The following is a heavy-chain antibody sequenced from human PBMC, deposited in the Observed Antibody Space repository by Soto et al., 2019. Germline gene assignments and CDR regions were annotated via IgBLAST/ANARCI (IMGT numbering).Heavy chain of an antibody. V-gene: IGHV4-39*01. J-gene: IGHJ5*02. Sequence: SETLSLTCTFSGYSLSSSSYYWAWIREHPGKGLEWIGSINYSGSTYYYPSLKSRVTISVDTSKNQFSLKLSCVTAADKAVFYCASGFVEQLVRWNWFDPWGQGTLVTVSS. CDR1: GYSLSSSSYY. D-gene: IGHD6-13*01. CDR2: INYSGST. CDR3: ASGFVEQLVRWNWFDP.